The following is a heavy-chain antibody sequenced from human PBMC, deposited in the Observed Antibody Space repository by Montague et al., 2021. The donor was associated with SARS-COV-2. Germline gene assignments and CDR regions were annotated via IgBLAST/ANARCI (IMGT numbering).Heavy chain of an antibody. V-gene: IGHV6-1*01. D-gene: IGHD6-13*01. J-gene: IGHJ4*02. CDR2: TYYRSKWYY. CDR1: GDSVSSNTAA. CDR3: ARDPRYSLSWSFDY. Sequence: CAISGDSVSSNTAAWNWIRQSPSRGLEWLGRTYYRSKWYYDYAVSVKSRMTISPDTSKNQFSLQLSSVTPEDRAVSYCARDPRYSLSWSFDYWGQGTLVTVSS.